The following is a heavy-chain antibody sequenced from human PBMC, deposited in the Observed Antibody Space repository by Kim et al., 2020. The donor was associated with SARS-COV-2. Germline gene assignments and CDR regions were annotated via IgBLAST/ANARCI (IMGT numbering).Heavy chain of an antibody. CDR2: ISGSGGTT. Sequence: GGSLRLSCAASGFTFSLYEMTWVRQSPGKGLEWVSSISGSGGTTYYADSVQGRFTISRDNAKNSLYPQMNSLRAEDTAVYYCANELGFNWFGHPGQVTLV. D-gene: IGHD1-7*01. CDR3: ANELGFNWFGH. J-gene: IGHJ5*02. CDR1: GFTFSLYE. V-gene: IGHV3-48*03.